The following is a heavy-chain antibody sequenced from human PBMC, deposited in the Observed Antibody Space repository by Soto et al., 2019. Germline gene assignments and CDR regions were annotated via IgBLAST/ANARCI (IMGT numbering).Heavy chain of an antibody. V-gene: IGHV3-33*01. CDR1: GFTFSSYG. CDR3: ARGLLNHLRGMDV. Sequence: GGSLRLSCAASGFTFSSYGMHWVRQAPGKGLEWVAVIWYDGSNKYYADSVKGRFTISRDNSKNTLYLQMNSLRAEDTAVYYCARGLLNHLRGMDVWGQGTTVTVSS. J-gene: IGHJ6*02. D-gene: IGHD5-12*01. CDR2: IWYDGSNK.